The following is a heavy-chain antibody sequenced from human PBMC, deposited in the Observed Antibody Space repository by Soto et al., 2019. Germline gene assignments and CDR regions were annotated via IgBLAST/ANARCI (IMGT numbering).Heavy chain of an antibody. CDR2: INHSGST. D-gene: IGHD1-1*01. J-gene: IGHJ4*02. V-gene: IGHV4-34*01. Sequence: TSETLSLTCAVYGVSFSGYYWSWIRQPPGKGLEWIGEINHSGSTNYNPSLKSRVTISADTSKNQFSLKLSSVTAADTAVYYCARKGWTTRRLDYWGQGTLVTVSS. CDR1: GVSFSGYY. CDR3: ARKGWTTRRLDY.